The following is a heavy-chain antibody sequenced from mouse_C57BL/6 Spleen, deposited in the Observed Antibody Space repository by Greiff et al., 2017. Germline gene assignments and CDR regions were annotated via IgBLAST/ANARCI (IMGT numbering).Heavy chain of an antibody. CDR3: VRHAWDEGYFDV. J-gene: IGHJ1*03. V-gene: IGHV10-1*01. Sequence: EVKLVESGGGLVQPKGSLKLSCAASGFSFNTYAMNWVRQAPGKGLEWVARIRSKSNNYATYYADSVKDRFTISRDDSESMLYLQMNNLKTEDTAMYYCVRHAWDEGYFDVWGTGTTVTVSS. CDR2: IRSKSNNYAT. CDR1: GFSFNTYA. D-gene: IGHD4-1*01.